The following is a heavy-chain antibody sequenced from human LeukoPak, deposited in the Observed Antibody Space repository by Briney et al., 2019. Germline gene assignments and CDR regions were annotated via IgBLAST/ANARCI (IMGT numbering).Heavy chain of an antibody. CDR2: VYYSGST. Sequence: SETLSLTCSVSGDSIIDYYRNWVRQPPGQGLEWIGYVYYSGSTNYNPSLKSRVTISVDTSRTQFSLKLTSVTAADPAVYYCARRRKIQLSPSGGGDAFDIWGQGTMVTAPS. CDR3: ARRRKIQLSPSGGGDAFDI. J-gene: IGHJ3*02. CDR1: GDSIIDYY. V-gene: IGHV4-59*08. D-gene: IGHD5-18*01.